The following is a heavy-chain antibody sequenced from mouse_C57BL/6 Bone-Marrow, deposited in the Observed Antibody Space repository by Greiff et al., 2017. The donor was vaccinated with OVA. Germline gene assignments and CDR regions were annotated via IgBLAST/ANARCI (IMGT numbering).Heavy chain of an antibody. V-gene: IGHV1-55*01. CDR2: IYPGSGST. CDR1: GYTFTSYW. D-gene: IGHD2-1*01. J-gene: IGHJ1*03. Sequence: QVQLQQPGAELVKPGASVKMSCKASGYTFTSYWITWVKQRPGQGLEWIGDIYPGSGSTNYNEKFKSKATLTVDTSSSTAYMQLSSLTSEDSAVYYCASGIYYGNSYWYFDVWGTGTTVTVSS. CDR3: ASGIYYGNSYWYFDV.